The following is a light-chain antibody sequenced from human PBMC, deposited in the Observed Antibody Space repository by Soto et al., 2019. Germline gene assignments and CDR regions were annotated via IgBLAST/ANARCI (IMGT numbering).Light chain of an antibody. V-gene: IGLV6-57*04. Sequence: NFMLTQPHSVSESPGKTVTISCTRSNGSIASNYVQWYQQRPGSAPTTVIYEDNQRPSGVPDRFSGSIDSSSNSASLTISGLKTDDEADYFCQSYDSSNHVVFGGGTKLTVL. CDR2: EDN. J-gene: IGLJ2*01. CDR3: QSYDSSNHVV. CDR1: NGSIASNY.